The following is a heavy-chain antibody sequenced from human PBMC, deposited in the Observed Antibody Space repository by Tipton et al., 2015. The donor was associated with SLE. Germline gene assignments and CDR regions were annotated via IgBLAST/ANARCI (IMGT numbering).Heavy chain of an antibody. CDR2: IYYTGST. D-gene: IGHD3-22*01. CDR3: AGDSSGSYYDRGGYYQLANRHFDL. V-gene: IGHV4-39*07. J-gene: IGHJ4*02. Sequence: TLSLTCTVSGGSISRSYYYWGWVRQPPGKGLEWIGNIYYTGSTHYNPSLKSRVTISVDTSKNQFSLKLSSVTAADTAVYYCAGDSSGSYYDRGGYYQLANRHFDLWGRGILVSVSS. CDR1: GGSISRSYYY.